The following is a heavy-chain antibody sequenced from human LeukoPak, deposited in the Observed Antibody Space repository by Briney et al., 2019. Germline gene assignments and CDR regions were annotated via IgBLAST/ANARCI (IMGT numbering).Heavy chain of an antibody. D-gene: IGHD2-2*01. CDR2: IIPVFGAT. CDR3: ARVPPYCSTTTCYAPFDY. CDR1: GGTFSNFA. V-gene: IGHV1-69*13. Sequence: SVKVSCKASGGTFSNFAVSWVRQAPGQGLEWMGGIIPVFGATTYAENFQDRVTISADESTGTAYMELCSLKSDDTAVYYCARVPPYCSTTTCYAPFDYWGQGTLVTVSS. J-gene: IGHJ4*02.